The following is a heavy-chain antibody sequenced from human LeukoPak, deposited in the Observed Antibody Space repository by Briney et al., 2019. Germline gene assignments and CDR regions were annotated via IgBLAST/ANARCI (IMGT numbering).Heavy chain of an antibody. V-gene: IGHV4-59*12. CDR3: ARDLAYYDSSGYYGYYFDY. D-gene: IGHD3-22*01. Sequence: PSETLSLTCTVSGGSISSYYWSWIRQPPGKGLEWIGYIYYSGSTNYNPSLKSRVTMSVDTSKNQFSLKPSSVTAADTAVYYCARDLAYYDSSGYYGYYFDYWGQGTLVTVSS. CDR1: GGSISSYY. J-gene: IGHJ4*02. CDR2: IYYSGST.